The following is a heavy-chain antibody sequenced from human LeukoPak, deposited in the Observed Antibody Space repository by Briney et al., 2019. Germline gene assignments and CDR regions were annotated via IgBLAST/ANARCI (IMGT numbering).Heavy chain of an antibody. CDR3: ARVRGFAAAPYYFDY. Sequence: SETLSLTCTVSGYSISTSYYWGWIRPPPGKGLEWIGSIYHSGNTYYNPSLKSRVTISVDTSKNQFSLKLSSVTAADTAVYYCARVRGFAAAPYYFDYWGQGTLVTVSS. V-gene: IGHV4-38-2*02. J-gene: IGHJ4*02. CDR1: GYSISTSYY. D-gene: IGHD2-2*01. CDR2: IYHSGNT.